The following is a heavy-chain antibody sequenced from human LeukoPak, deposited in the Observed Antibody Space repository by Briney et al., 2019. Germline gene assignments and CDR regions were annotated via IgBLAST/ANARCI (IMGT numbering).Heavy chain of an antibody. CDR2: IDWNSGST. D-gene: IGHD2-2*01. Sequence: GGSLRLSCAASGFSFDDYGMQWVRQAPGKGLEWVAGIDWNSGSTGYGDSVRGRFTVSRDNAKNSLYLQMNSLRAEDTAVYYCARVWSIAPAVAFDIWGQGTMVTVSS. CDR3: ARVWSIAPAVAFDI. J-gene: IGHJ3*02. V-gene: IGHV3-20*04. CDR1: GFSFDDYG.